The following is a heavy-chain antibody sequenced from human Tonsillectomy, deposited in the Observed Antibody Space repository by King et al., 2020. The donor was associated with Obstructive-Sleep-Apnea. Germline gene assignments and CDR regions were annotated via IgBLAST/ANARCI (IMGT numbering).Heavy chain of an antibody. J-gene: IGHJ4*02. D-gene: IGHD6-19*01. V-gene: IGHV3-9*01. Sequence: DVQLVESGGGLVQPGRSLRLSCAASGFIFDDYAMHWVRQAPGKGLEWVSGISWNSGRIGYADSVKGRFTISRDNAKNSLYMQMNSLRVDDTALYYCAKGLNSGWYVGPDYWGQGTLVTVSS. CDR2: ISWNSGRI. CDR1: GFIFDDYA. CDR3: AKGLNSGWYVGPDY.